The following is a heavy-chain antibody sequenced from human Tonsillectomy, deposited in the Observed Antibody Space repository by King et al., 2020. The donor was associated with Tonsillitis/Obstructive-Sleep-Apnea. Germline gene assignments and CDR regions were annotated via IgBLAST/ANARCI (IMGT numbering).Heavy chain of an antibody. CDR3: ARESDSLDY. CDR2: IDHSGST. J-gene: IGHJ4*02. V-gene: IGHV4-34*01. Sequence: VQLQQWGAALLKPSETLSLTCAVYGGSFEGYYWNWIRQPPGRGLEWIGEIDHSGSTSYNPSLKSRVIISVDTSKNQFSLKLTSVTAADTAVYYCARESDSLDYWGQGTLVTVSS. D-gene: IGHD2-15*01. CDR1: GGSFEGYY.